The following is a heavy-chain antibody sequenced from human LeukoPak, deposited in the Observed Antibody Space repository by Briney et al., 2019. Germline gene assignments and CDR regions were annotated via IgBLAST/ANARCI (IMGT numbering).Heavy chain of an antibody. J-gene: IGHJ6*02. D-gene: IGHD2-15*01. V-gene: IGHV3-7*01. CDR1: GFTFSSYW. CDR2: IKQDGSEE. Sequence: GGSLRLSCAASGFTFSSYWMSWVRQAPGKGLEWVANIKQDGSEEYYVESVKGRFTISRNNAKNSLYLQMNSLRAEDTAVYYCARDIFYYYYYGMDVWGQGTTVTVSS. CDR3: ARDIFYYYYYGMDV.